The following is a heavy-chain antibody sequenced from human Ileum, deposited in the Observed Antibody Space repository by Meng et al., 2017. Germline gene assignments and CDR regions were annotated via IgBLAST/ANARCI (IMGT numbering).Heavy chain of an antibody. V-gene: IGHV1-2*02. CDR3: AREGHDISTGYYKTFDY. CDR1: GYTFTGYF. CDR2: INPNSGDT. J-gene: IGHJ4*02. D-gene: IGHD3-9*01. Sequence: QGQVGQFGAEVKTPGASVKVSCKASGYTFTGYFVHWVRQAPGQGPEWVGWINPNSGDTEYAQNFQGRVTMARDTSISTAYMELSTLRSDDTAVYYCAREGHDISTGYYKTFDYWGQGTLVTVSS.